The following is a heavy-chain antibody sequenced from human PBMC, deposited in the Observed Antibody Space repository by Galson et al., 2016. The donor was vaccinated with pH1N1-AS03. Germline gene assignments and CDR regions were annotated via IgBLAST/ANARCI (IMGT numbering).Heavy chain of an antibody. CDR2: INHDGGEK. D-gene: IGHD6-19*01. Sequence: SLRLSCAASGFTFSTYWMMWVRQAPGKGLEWVANINHDGGEKYCVDSVKGRFTISRDNAKNSLFLQMDSLRAEDTAVYFCARMQWLLTQYYFNCWGQGTLVTVSS. V-gene: IGHV3-7*03. J-gene: IGHJ4*02. CDR3: ARMQWLLTQYYFNC. CDR1: GFTFSTYW.